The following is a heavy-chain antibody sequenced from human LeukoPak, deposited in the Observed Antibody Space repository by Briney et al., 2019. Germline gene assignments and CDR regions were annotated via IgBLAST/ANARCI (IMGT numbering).Heavy chain of an antibody. V-gene: IGHV5-51*01. J-gene: IGHJ6*02. CDR3: ARHRQRFYSYYGMDV. D-gene: IGHD6-6*01. Sequence: SGESLKISCKGSGYSFTTYWIVWVRQMPGKGLEWMGIIYPGDSDTRYSPSFQGQVTISADKSISTAYLQWSSLKASDTAMYYCARHRQRFYSYYGMDVWGQGTTVTVSS. CDR1: GYSFTTYW. CDR2: IYPGDSDT.